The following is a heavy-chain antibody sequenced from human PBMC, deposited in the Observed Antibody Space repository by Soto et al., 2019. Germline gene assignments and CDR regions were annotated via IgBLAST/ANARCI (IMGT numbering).Heavy chain of an antibody. CDR1: GYSFTSYL. CDR3: ARFRAGYYYYYGMDV. CDR2: IYPGDSDT. V-gene: IGHV5-51*01. D-gene: IGHD6-25*01. J-gene: IGHJ6*02. Sequence: GESLKISCKGSGYSFTSYLIGWVRQMPGKGLEWMGIIYPGDSDTRYSPSFQGQVTISADKSISTAYLQWSSLKASDTAMYYCARFRAGYYYYYGMDVWGQGTTVTVSS.